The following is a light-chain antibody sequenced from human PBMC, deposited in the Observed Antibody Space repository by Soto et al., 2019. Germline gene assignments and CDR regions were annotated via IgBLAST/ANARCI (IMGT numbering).Light chain of an antibody. J-gene: IGLJ2*01. CDR1: SGHSSYV. Sequence: QPVLTQSPSASASLGASVKLTCTLSSGHSSYVIAWHQQQPEEGPRYLMKLNSDGSHTKGDGIPDRFSGSSSGAERYLTISSPQSEDEADYYCQTWGTGIVVFGGGTKLTVL. CDR2: LNSDGSH. CDR3: QTWGTGIVV. V-gene: IGLV4-69*01.